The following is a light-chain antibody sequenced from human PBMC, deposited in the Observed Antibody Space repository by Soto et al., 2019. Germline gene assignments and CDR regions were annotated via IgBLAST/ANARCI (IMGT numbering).Light chain of an antibody. Sequence: QSALTQPASVSGSPGQSITISCTGTSSDVGGYNYVSWYQQHPGKAPKLMIYEVSNRTSGVSNRFSGSKSGNTASLTSSGLQAEDEADYYCSSDTSSSTPYVFGTGTKVPVL. CDR3: SSDTSSSTPYV. CDR2: EVS. J-gene: IGLJ1*01. V-gene: IGLV2-14*01. CDR1: SSDVGGYNY.